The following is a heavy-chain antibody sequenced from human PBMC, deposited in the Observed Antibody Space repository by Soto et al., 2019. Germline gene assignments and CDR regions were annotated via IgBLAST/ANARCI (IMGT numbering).Heavy chain of an antibody. CDR2: SYYSGTT. CDR3: TRRYNWNDNHFDP. D-gene: IGHD1-20*01. CDR1: GASISVHSYY. J-gene: IGHJ5*02. Sequence: SETLSLTCTVSGASISVHSYYWTWIRQPPGKGLEWIGSSYYSGTTYFNPSLKSRATISVDTSKNQFSLRLTSVTAADTAIYYCTRRYNWNDNHFDPWGPGALVTVS. V-gene: IGHV4-39*01.